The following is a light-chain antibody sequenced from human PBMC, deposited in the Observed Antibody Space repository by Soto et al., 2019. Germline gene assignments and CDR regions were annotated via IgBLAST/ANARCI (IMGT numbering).Light chain of an antibody. J-gene: IGLJ2*01. Sequence: QSVLTQPASVSGSPGQSITISCTGTSSDVGGYNYVSWYQQHPGKAPKLMIYGVSNRPSGVSNRFSGSKSGNTASLTISGLQTEDEADYYCSSYTGSNTLVFGGGTKVTVL. CDR1: SSDVGGYNY. CDR2: GVS. CDR3: SSYTGSNTLV. V-gene: IGLV2-14*01.